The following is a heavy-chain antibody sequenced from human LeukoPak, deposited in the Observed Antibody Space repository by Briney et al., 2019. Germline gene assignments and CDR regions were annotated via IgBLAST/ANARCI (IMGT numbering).Heavy chain of an antibody. Sequence: GGSLRLSCVASGFSFSKAWMIWVRQAPGKGLEWVGRFQSKNDGRALDYAAPVYGRFTISRDDRRNTVYLDMTNLKIEDTATYYCTSLEDTALSPTSDFGMAVWGQGTPVHVSS. CDR3: TSLEDTALSPTSDFGMAV. V-gene: IGHV3-15*05. CDR2: FQSKNDGRAL. J-gene: IGHJ6*02. CDR1: GFSFSKAW. D-gene: IGHD5-18*01.